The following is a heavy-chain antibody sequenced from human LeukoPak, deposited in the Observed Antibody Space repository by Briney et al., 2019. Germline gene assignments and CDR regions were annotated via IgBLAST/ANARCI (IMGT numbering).Heavy chain of an antibody. CDR3: ARIYDNSGYYDY. CDR2: INQGGSEK. V-gene: IGHV3-7*04. CDR1: GFTVTNNY. D-gene: IGHD3-22*01. J-gene: IGHJ4*02. Sequence: GGSLRLSCAASGFTVTNNYMNWVRQAPGKGLEWVANINQGGSEKYYVDSVKGRFTISRDNAKNSLYLQMNSLRAEDTAVYYCARIYDNSGYYDYWGQGTLVTVSS.